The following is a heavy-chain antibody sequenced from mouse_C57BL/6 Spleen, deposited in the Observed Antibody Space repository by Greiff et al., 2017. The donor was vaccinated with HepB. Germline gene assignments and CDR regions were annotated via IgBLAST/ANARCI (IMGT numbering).Heavy chain of an antibody. J-gene: IGHJ4*01. D-gene: IGHD2-4*01. CDR3: ARDDYDGGYYAMDY. V-gene: IGHV3-6*01. Sequence: EVKLMESGPGLVKPSQSLSLTCSVTGYSITSGYYWNWIRQFPGNKLEWMGYISYDGSNNYNPSLKNPISITRDTSKNQFFLKLNSVTTEDTATYYCARDDYDGGYYAMDYWGQGTSVTVSS. CDR1: GYSITSGYY. CDR2: ISYDGSN.